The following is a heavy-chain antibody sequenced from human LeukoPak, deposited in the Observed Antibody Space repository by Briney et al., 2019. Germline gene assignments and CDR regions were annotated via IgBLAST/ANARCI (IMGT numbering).Heavy chain of an antibody. CDR3: ARLTAGAFDI. J-gene: IGHJ3*02. Sequence: GGSLRLSCAASGFTFSTYWMHWVRQAPGKGLVWVSRINNDGSSTIHADSVKGRFTISRDNAKNTLYLQMNSLRAEDTAVYYCARLTAGAFDIWGQGTMVTVSS. D-gene: IGHD2-8*02. V-gene: IGHV3-74*01. CDR2: INNDGSST. CDR1: GFTFSTYW.